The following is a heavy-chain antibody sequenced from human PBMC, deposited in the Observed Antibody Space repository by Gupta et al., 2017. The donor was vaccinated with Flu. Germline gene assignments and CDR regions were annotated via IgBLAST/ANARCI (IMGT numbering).Heavy chain of an antibody. CDR1: GFLFGSYW. CDR2: IAADGTVK. CDR3: ARNRGWQQFDY. Sequence: EEQLVESVGGLFQPGGSLRLSCVASGFLFGSYWMDWVRQAPGKGLEWVANIAADGTVKNYADSVKGRFTISRDDAKDSLYLQMNSLRAEDTAVYYCARNRGWQQFDYWGRGALVTVSS. J-gene: IGHJ4*02. D-gene: IGHD5-24*01. V-gene: IGHV3-7*01.